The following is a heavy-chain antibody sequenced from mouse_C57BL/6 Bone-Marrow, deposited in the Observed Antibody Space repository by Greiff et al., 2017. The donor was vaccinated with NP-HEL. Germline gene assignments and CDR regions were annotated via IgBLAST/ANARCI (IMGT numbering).Heavy chain of an antibody. CDR1: GFNIKDDY. J-gene: IGHJ2*01. Sequence: VQLQQSGASLARPGASVKLSCTASGFNIKDDYMHWVKQRPEQGLEWIGWIDPENGDTEYASKLWGKATITADTSSNTAYLQLSSLTSEDTAVYYCTSYDYWGQGTTLTVSS. CDR2: IDPENGDT. CDR3: TSYDY. V-gene: IGHV14-4*01.